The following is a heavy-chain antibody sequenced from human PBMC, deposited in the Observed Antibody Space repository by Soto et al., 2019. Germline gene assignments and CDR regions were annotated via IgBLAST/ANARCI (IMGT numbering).Heavy chain of an antibody. CDR2: VYSSGGT. CDR1: GGSMSSYY. D-gene: IGHD3-3*01. CDR3: ARGQRFSDWFDP. V-gene: IGHV4-4*07. Sequence: SDTLSLTCTVSGGSMSSYYWTRIRQPAGKGLEWIGRVYSSGGTHYNPSLKSRVTISLDTSKNQFSLRLLSVTDADTAVYYCARGQRFSDWFDPWGQGTLVTVSS. J-gene: IGHJ5*02.